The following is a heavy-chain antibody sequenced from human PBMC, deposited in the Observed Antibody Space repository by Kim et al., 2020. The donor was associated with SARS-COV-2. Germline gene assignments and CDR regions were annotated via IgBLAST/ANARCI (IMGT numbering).Heavy chain of an antibody. Sequence: GGSLRLSCAASGFTFSSYAMSWVRQAPGKGLEWVSAISGSGGSTYYADSVKGRFTISRDNSKITLYLQMNSLRAEDTAVYYCAKVGGLYGDFPFDYWGQVSMVTVSA. CDR1: GFTFSSYA. CDR3: AKVGGLYGDFPFDY. CDR2: ISGSGGST. V-gene: IGHV3-23*01. D-gene: IGHD4-17*01. J-gene: IGHJ4*02.